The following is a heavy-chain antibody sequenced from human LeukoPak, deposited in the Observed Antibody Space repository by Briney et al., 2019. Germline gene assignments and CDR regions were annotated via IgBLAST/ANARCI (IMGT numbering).Heavy chain of an antibody. CDR2: IWYDGSNK. Sequence: GGSLRLSCAASGFTFSSYGMHWVRQAPGKGLEWVAVIWYDGSNKYYADSVKGRFTISRDNSKNSLYLQMNSLRAEDTALYYCAKDSSSWYVMYYFDYWGRGTLVTVSS. CDR3: AKDSSSWYVMYYFDY. CDR1: GFTFSSYG. J-gene: IGHJ4*02. D-gene: IGHD6-13*01. V-gene: IGHV3-30*02.